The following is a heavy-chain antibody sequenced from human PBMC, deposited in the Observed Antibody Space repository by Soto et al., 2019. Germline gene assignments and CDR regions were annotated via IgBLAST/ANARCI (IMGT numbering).Heavy chain of an antibody. CDR2: IYYSGST. J-gene: IGHJ2*01. Sequence: PSETLSLSCPVSDGSISSSYWSWIRQHPGKGLEWIGYIYYSGSTSYNPSLKSRVTISVDTSKNQFSLKLSSVTAADTAVYYCARWWSVLQLWSQEEMGWYFDLWGRGTLVTVSS. D-gene: IGHD5-18*01. V-gene: IGHV4-59*01. CDR1: DGSISSSY. CDR3: ARWWSVLQLWSQEEMGWYFDL.